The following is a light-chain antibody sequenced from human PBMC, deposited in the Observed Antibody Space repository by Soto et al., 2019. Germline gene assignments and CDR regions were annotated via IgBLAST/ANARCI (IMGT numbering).Light chain of an antibody. CDR2: KAS. CDR3: QQYEAYPLT. CDR1: QNINSW. Sequence: DIQMTQSPSTLSASVGDRVTITCRASQNINSWLAWYQQKPGKAPKLLIHKASSLESGVPSGVSGSGSGTEFSLTISGLEVDDSATYYFQQYEAYPLTFGGGTKVEIK. V-gene: IGKV1-5*03. J-gene: IGKJ4*01.